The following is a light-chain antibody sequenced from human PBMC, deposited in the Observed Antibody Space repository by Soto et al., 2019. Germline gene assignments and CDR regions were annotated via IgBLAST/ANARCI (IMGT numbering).Light chain of an antibody. CDR1: SDIFNYNY. CDR2: EVN. V-gene: IGLV2-8*01. Sequence: QSVLTQPPSASGSPGQSVTISCTGTSDIFNYNYVSWYQQYPGKAPKLMISEVNKRPSGVPDRFSGSKSGDTASLTVSGLQAEDEADYYCSSYAGNNILVFGGGTKLTVL. J-gene: IGLJ3*02. CDR3: SSYAGNNILV.